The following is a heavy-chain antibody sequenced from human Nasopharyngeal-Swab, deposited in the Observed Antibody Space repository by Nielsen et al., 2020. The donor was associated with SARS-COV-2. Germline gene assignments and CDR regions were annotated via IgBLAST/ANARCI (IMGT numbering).Heavy chain of an antibody. D-gene: IGHD2/OR15-2a*01. J-gene: IGHJ6*03. CDR2: INWNGGST. V-gene: IGHV3-20*01. CDR1: GFTFDDYG. Sequence: GESLKISCAASGFTFDDYGMSWVCQAPGKGLEWVSGINWNGGSTGYADSVKGRFTISRDNAKNSLYLQMNSLRAEDTALYHCARDGATFYYYYMDVWGKGTTVTVSS. CDR3: ARDGATFYYYYMDV.